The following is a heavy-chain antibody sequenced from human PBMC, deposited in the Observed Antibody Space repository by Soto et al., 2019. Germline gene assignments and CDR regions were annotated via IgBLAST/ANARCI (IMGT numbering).Heavy chain of an antibody. V-gene: IGHV4-59*01. Sequence: QVQLQESGPGLVKPSETLSLTCAVSGDSISSYYCMWIRQPXGKGLESIGYLYYGRSANYNPSLKSRVTLSVDTSTNQCSLTLRSMTAADTAVYYCALRSMAVVPEYWGQGTLVTVSS. CDR1: GDSISSYY. J-gene: IGHJ4*02. D-gene: IGHD3-22*01. CDR2: LYYGRSA. CDR3: ALRSMAVVPEY.